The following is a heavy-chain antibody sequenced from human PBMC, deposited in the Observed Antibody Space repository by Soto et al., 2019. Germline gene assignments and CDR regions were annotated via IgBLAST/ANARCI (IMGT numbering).Heavy chain of an antibody. J-gene: IGHJ2*01. V-gene: IGHV3-30-3*01. CDR1: GFTFSSYA. CDR2: ISYDGSNK. Sequence: QVQLVESGGGVVQPGRSLRLSCAASGFTFSSYAMHWVRQAPGKGLEWVAVISYDGSNKYYADSVKGRFTISRDNSKNXXYLQMNSLRAEATAVYYCARDPLWGTAMVLWYFDRWGRGTLVTVSS. CDR3: ARDPLWGTAMVLWYFDR. D-gene: IGHD5-18*01.